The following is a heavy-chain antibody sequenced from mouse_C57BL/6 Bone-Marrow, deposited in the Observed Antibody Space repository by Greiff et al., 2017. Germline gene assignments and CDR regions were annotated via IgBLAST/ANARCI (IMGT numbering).Heavy chain of an antibody. CDR2: IDPENGDT. CDR1: GFNIKDDY. D-gene: IGHD6-2*01. V-gene: IGHV14-4*01. CDR3: TTTVSY. Sequence: VHVKQSGAELVRPGASVKLSCTASGFNIKDDYMHWVKQRPEQGLEWIGWIDPENGDTEYASKFQGKATITADTSSHTAYLQLSSLTSEDTAVYYCTTTVSYWGQGTTLTVSS. J-gene: IGHJ2*01.